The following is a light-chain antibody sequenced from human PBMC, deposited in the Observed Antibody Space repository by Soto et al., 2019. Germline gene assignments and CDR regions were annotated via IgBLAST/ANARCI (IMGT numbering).Light chain of an antibody. CDR2: ETN. CDR3: AAWDGSLNGVV. CDR1: SSNIGSNT. V-gene: IGLV1-44*01. J-gene: IGLJ2*01. Sequence: QPVLTQPPSASGTPGQRVTISCSGSSSNIGSNTVNWYQQLPGTAPKLLIYETNQRPSGVPDRISGSKSGTSASLAIGGLQSEDEADYYCAAWDGSLNGVVFGGGTKVTVL.